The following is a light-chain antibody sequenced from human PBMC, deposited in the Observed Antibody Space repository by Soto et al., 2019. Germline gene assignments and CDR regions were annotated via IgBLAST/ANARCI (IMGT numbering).Light chain of an antibody. J-gene: IGLJ1*01. V-gene: IGLV2-14*01. CDR1: SSDVGGYNY. CDR3: SSYTSSSTPYV. CDR2: EVS. Sequence: QSALTQPASVSGSPGQSITISCTGTSSDVGGYNYVSWYQQHPGKAPKLRIYEVSNRPSGVSNRFSGSKSGNTASLTISGLQAADEADYYCSSYTSSSTPYVFGTGTKVTVL.